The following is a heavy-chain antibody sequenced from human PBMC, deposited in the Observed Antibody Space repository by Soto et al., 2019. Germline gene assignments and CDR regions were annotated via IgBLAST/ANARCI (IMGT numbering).Heavy chain of an antibody. CDR1: GGSISSSTYS. V-gene: IGHV4-39*01. J-gene: IGHJ4*02. D-gene: IGHD4-17*01. Sequence: SETLSLTCTVSGGSISSSTYSWGWIRQPPGKGLEWIGSIYSSGSTYYNPSLKSRVTISVDTSKNQFSLKLSSVTAADTAVYDCARLTTYGDLDYWGQGTIVTVSS. CDR2: IYSSGST. CDR3: ARLTTYGDLDY.